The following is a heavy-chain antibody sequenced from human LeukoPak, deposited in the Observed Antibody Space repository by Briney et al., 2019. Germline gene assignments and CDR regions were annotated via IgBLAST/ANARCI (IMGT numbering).Heavy chain of an antibody. J-gene: IGHJ5*02. CDR2: IRSKANSYAT. V-gene: IGHV3-73*01. Sequence: PGGSLSLSCAASGFTFSGSAMHWVRQASGKGLEWVGRIRSKANSYATAYAASVKGRFTISRDDSKNTAYLQMNSLKTEDTAVYYCTRVADIVVVPAAMSPPDWFDPWGQGTLVTVSS. D-gene: IGHD2-2*01. CDR3: TRVADIVVVPAAMSPPDWFDP. CDR1: GFTFSGSA.